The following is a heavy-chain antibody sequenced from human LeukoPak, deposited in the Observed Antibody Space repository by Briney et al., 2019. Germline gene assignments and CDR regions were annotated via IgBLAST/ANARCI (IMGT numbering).Heavy chain of an antibody. CDR2: ISGSGGST. J-gene: IGHJ4*02. D-gene: IGHD3-3*01. CDR3: AKDHTIFGVVGDY. V-gene: IGHV3-23*01. Sequence: PGGSLRLSCAASGFTVSSNYMSWVRQAPGKGLEWVSGISGSGGSTYYADSVRGRFTISRDNSKNTLYLQMNSPRAEDTAVYYCAKDHTIFGVVGDYWGQGTLVTVSS. CDR1: GFTVSSNY.